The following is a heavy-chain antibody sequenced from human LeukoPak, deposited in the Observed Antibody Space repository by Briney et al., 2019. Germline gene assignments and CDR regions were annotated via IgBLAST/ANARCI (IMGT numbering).Heavy chain of an antibody. Sequence: ASVKVSCTASGYTFTSYYMHWVRQAPGQGLEWMGTINPSGGSTSYAQKFQGRVTMTRDTSTSTVYMELSSLRSEDTTVYYCAREGGGEQWLTIDYWGQGTLVTVSS. CDR3: AREGGGEQWLTIDY. CDR2: INPSGGST. V-gene: IGHV1-46*01. D-gene: IGHD6-19*01. CDR1: GYTFTSYY. J-gene: IGHJ4*02.